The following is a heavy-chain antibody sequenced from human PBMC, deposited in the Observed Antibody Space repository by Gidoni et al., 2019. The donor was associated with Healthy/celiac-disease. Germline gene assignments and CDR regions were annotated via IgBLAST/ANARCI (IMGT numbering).Heavy chain of an antibody. Sequence: QVQLVESGGGVVQPGRSLRLSCAASGFTFSSYGMHWVRQAPGKGLEWVAVIWYDGSNKYYADSVKGRFTISRDNSKNTLYLQMNSLRAEDTAVYYCAREFFPWNDGEDYFDYWGQGTLVTVSS. CDR3: AREFFPWNDGEDYFDY. CDR1: GFTFSSYG. CDR2: IWYDGSNK. V-gene: IGHV3-33*01. D-gene: IGHD1-1*01. J-gene: IGHJ4*02.